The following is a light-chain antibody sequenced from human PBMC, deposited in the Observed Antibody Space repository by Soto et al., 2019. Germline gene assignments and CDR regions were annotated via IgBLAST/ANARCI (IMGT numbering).Light chain of an antibody. J-gene: IGKJ1*01. Sequence: EIVLTQSPGTLSFSPGERATLSCRASQSVSSSYLAWYQQKPGQAPRLLIYGASSRATGIPDRFSGSGSGTDFTLTISRLEPEDFAVYYCQQYGSSYPWTFGQGTKVDI. CDR1: QSVSSSY. CDR3: QQYGSSYPWT. CDR2: GAS. V-gene: IGKV3-20*01.